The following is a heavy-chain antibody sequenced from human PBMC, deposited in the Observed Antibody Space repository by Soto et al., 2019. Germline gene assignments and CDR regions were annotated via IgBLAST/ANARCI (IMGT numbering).Heavy chain of an antibody. CDR3: AKGHTISYYDFWSGLNWFDP. CDR1: GFTFSSYA. D-gene: IGHD3-3*01. J-gene: IGHJ5*02. CDR2: ISGSGGST. V-gene: IGHV3-23*01. Sequence: GGSLRLSCAASGFTFSSYAMSWVRQAPGKGLEWVSAISGSGGSTYYADSVKGRFTISRDNSKNTLYLQMNSLRAEDTAVYYCAKGHTISYYDFWSGLNWFDPWGQGTLVTVSS.